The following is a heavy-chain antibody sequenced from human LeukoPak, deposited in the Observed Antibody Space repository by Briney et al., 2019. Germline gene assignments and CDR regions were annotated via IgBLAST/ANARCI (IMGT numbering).Heavy chain of an antibody. J-gene: IGHJ4*02. V-gene: IGHV3-73*01. Sequence: GGSLKLSCAASGFTFSGSAMHWVRRASGKGLEWVGRIRSKAKNYETTYAPSVKGRFAISRDDSKNTAFLQMNGLKTEDTAMYYCTRPNYGDYADDYWGQGTLVTVSS. CDR3: TRPNYGDYADDY. CDR1: GFTFSGSA. D-gene: IGHD4-17*01. CDR2: IRSKAKNYET.